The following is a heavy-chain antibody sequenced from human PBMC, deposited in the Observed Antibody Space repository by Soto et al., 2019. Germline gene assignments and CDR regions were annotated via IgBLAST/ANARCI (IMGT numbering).Heavy chain of an antibody. J-gene: IGHJ2*01. V-gene: IGHV4-59*08. D-gene: IGHD6-19*01. Sequence: QVQLQESGPGLVKPSETLSLTCTVSGGSISSHYWSWIRQSPGKGLEWIGYMYYSGNTNYNPSLKSRVTISVDTSKNQFSLELSSVTAADTAVYYCARRGSSGWYWYFDLWGRGTLVTVSS. CDR1: GGSISSHY. CDR2: MYYSGNT. CDR3: ARRGSSGWYWYFDL.